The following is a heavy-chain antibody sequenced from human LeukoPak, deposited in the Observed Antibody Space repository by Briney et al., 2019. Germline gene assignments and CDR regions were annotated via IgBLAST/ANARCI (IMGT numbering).Heavy chain of an antibody. V-gene: IGHV4-34*01. D-gene: IGHD6-13*01. J-gene: IGHJ5*02. CDR3: ARSRQYSSSWYRNWFDP. Sequence: RPSETLSLTCAVYGGSFSGYYWSWIRQPPGKGLEWIGEINHSGSTNYNPSLKSRVTISVDTSKNQFSLKLSPVTAADTAVYYCARSRQYSSSWYRNWFDPWGQGTLVTVSS. CDR2: INHSGST. CDR1: GGSFSGYY.